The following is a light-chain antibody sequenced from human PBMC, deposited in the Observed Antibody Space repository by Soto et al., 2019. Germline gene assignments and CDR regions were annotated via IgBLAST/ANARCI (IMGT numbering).Light chain of an antibody. Sequence: QSALTQPASVSGSPGQSITISCTGTSSDIGGYDFVSWYQQHPGKAPKLMIHEVTNRPSGVSNRFSGSKSGNTASLTISGLQAEDDADYYCSSYSSSLTPCVFGTGTKLTVL. CDR1: SSDIGGYDF. CDR3: SSYSSSLTPCV. V-gene: IGLV2-14*01. CDR2: EVT. J-gene: IGLJ1*01.